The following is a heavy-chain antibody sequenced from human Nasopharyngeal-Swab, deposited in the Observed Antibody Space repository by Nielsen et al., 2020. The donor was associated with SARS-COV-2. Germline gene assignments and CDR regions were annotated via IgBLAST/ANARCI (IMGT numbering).Heavy chain of an antibody. Sequence: GESLKISCAASGFTFSSYCMHWVRQAPGKGLVWVSRINSDGSSTSYADSVKGRFTISRDNAKNTLYLQMNSLRAEDTAVYFCARDKVVVVPAAIYYYGMDVWGQGTTVTVSS. J-gene: IGHJ6*02. V-gene: IGHV3-74*01. CDR3: ARDKVVVVPAAIYYYGMDV. CDR1: GFTFSSYC. D-gene: IGHD2-2*01. CDR2: INSDGSST.